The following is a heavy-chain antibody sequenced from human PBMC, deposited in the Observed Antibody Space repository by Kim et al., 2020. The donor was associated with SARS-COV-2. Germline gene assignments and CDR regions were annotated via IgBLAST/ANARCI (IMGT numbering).Heavy chain of an antibody. CDR2: IRSKAYGGTT. V-gene: IGHV3-49*04. CDR1: GFTFGDYA. J-gene: IGHJ4*02. Sequence: GGSLRLFCTASGFTFGDYAMSWVRQAPGKGLEWVGFIRSKAYGGTTEYAASVKGRFTISRDDSKSIAYLQMNSLKTEDTAVYYCTRAHFYGGIYYFDYWGQGTLVTVSS. CDR3: TRAHFYGGIYYFDY. D-gene: IGHD3-16*01.